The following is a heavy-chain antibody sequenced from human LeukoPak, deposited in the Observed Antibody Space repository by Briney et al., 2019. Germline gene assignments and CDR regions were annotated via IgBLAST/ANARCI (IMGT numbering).Heavy chain of an antibody. CDR3: TKAPGYYYGMDV. CDR2: ISDSGSNT. CDR1: GFTFSHYA. V-gene: IGHV3-23*01. J-gene: IGHJ6*02. Sequence: GGSLRLSCAASGFTFSHYAMTWVRQAPGKGLEWVSGISDSGSNTYYADSVKGRFTISRDNSRYTLSLQMNRLTAEDTAVYYCTKAPGYYYGMDVWGQGTTVTVSS.